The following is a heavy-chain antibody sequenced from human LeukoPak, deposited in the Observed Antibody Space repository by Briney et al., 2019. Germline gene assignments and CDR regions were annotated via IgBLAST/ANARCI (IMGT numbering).Heavy chain of an antibody. J-gene: IGHJ4*02. D-gene: IGHD6-19*01. CDR2: IWYDGSNK. Sequence: GGSLRLSCAASGFTFSSYGMHWVRQAPGKGLEWVAVIWYDGSNKYYADSVKGRFTISRDNSKNTLYLQMNSLRAEDTAVYYCARGRPGGGWPYFDYWGQGTLVTVSS. CDR1: GFTFSSYG. V-gene: IGHV3-33*01. CDR3: ARGRPGGGWPYFDY.